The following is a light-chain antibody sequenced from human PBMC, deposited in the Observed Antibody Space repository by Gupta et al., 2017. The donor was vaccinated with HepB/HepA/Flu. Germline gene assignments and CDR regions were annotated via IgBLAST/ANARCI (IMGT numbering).Light chain of an antibody. J-gene: IGKJ1*01. CDR1: QNITNKY. CDR2: EAS. V-gene: IGKV3-20*01. Sequence: VLTQSLGTLSSSPGGRVTLTCRASQNITNKYLAWYQQKVGQTPRVLIYEASTRATGITDRFSGTGSGADFNLTISNLEPEDFAVYYCHWYGTSPWTFGPGTKVEIK. CDR3: HWYGTSPWT.